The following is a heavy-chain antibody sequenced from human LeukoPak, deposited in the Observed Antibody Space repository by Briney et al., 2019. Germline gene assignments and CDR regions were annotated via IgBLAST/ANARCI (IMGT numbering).Heavy chain of an antibody. CDR1: GGSFSGYY. D-gene: IGHD4/OR15-4a*01. V-gene: IGHV4-34*01. CDR3: AREDGATVRAFDI. CDR2: INHSGST. J-gene: IGHJ3*02. Sequence: PSETLSLTCAVYGGSFSGYYWSWIRQPPGKGLEWIGEINHSGSTNYNPSLKSRVTISVDTSKNQFSLKPSSVTAADTAVYYCAREDGATVRAFDIWGQGTMVTVSS.